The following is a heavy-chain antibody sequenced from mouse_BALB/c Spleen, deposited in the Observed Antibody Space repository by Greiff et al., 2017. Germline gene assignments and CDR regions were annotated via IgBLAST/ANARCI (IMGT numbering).Heavy chain of an antibody. CDR1: GYSITSDYA. J-gene: IGHJ2*01. Sequence: EVKLMESGPGLVKPSQSLSLTCTVTGYSITSDYAWNWIRQFPGNKLEWMGYISYSGSTSYNPSLKSRISITRDTSKNQFFLQLNSVTTEDTATYYCARSLLGLRLGYFDYWGQGTTLTVSS. V-gene: IGHV3-2*02. CDR3: ARSLLGLRLGYFDY. D-gene: IGHD3-1*01. CDR2: ISYSGST.